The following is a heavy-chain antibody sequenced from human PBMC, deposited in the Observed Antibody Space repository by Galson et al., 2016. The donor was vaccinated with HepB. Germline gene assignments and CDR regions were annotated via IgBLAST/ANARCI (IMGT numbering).Heavy chain of an antibody. D-gene: IGHD3-16*01. CDR1: GFMFSSHW. J-gene: IGHJ4*02. Sequence: SLRLSCAASGFMFSSHWMHWVRQAPGEGLMWVSQVCSDGSVTRYADYVKGRFTISRDNAKNTLYLQMNSLRAEDTAVYYCARENWVNDYWGQGTLVTVSS. CDR3: ARENWVNDY. V-gene: IGHV3-74*01. CDR2: VCSDGSVT.